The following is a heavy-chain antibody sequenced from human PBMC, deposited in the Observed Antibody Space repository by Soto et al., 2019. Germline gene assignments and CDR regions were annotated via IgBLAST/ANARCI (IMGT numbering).Heavy chain of an antibody. J-gene: IGHJ6*03. V-gene: IGHV3-30*18. CDR2: ISYDGSNK. Sequence: PGGSLRLSCAASGFTFSSYGMHWVRQAPGKGLEWVAVISYDGSNKYYADSVKGRFTISRDNSKNTLYLQMNSLRAEDTAVYYCAKAWQQLVGYYYYYMDVWGKGTTVTVSS. CDR1: GFTFSSYG. CDR3: AKAWQQLVGYYYYYMDV. D-gene: IGHD6-13*01.